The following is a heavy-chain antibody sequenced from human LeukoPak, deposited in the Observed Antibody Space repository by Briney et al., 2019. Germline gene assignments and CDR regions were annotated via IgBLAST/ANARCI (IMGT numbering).Heavy chain of an antibody. CDR1: GYTFAGYY. J-gene: IGHJ3*01. CDR3: ARDPYSSGWYAFDV. D-gene: IGHD6-19*01. V-gene: IGHV1-2*02. CDR2: INPNTGGT. Sequence: ASVKVSCKASGYTFAGYYMHWVRQAPGQGLEWMGWINPNTGGTNYAQRFQGRVTMTRDTSISTAYMDLSSLRSDDTAVYYCARDPYSSGWYAFDVWGHGTMVTVSS.